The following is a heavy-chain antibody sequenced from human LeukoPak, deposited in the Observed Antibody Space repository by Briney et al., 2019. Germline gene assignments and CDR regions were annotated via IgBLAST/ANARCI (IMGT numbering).Heavy chain of an antibody. CDR1: GFTFSSYG. Sequence: PGRSLRLSCAASGFTFSSYGMHWVRQAPGKGLEWVAVIWYGGSNKYYADSVKGRFTISRDNAKNSLYLQMNNLRAEDTAVYYCARENFSDDFWTGHFDAFDIWGQGTMVTVSP. CDR3: ARENFSDDFWTGHFDAFDI. V-gene: IGHV3-33*08. CDR2: IWYGGSNK. J-gene: IGHJ3*02. D-gene: IGHD3/OR15-3a*01.